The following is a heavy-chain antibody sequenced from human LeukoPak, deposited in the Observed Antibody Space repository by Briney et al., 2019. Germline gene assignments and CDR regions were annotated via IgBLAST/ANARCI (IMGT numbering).Heavy chain of an antibody. CDR2: INPNSGGT. Sequence: ASVKVSCKASGYSFTGYYMHWVRQAPGQGLEWMGWINPNSGGTNYAQKFQGRVTMTRDTSISTAYMELSRLRSDDTAVYYCAIDCYDTLTGYHPGYRGQGTLVTVSS. D-gene: IGHD3-9*01. J-gene: IGHJ4*02. CDR3: AIDCYDTLTGYHPGY. CDR1: GYSFTGYY. V-gene: IGHV1-2*02.